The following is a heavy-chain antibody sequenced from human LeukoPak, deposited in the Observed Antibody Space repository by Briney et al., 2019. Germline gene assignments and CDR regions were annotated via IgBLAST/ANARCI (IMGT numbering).Heavy chain of an antibody. D-gene: IGHD4-17*01. CDR2: LYNSGST. CDR1: GGSISSYY. J-gene: IGHJ4*02. CDR3: ARLDYGDAYDY. Sequence: SETLSLTCSVSGGSISSYYWNWIRQPPGKGLEWIGHLYNSGSTNYSPSLKSRITISLDTSKNQVSLKLRSVIAADTAVYYCARLDYGDAYDYWGQGTLVTVSS. V-gene: IGHV4-59*01.